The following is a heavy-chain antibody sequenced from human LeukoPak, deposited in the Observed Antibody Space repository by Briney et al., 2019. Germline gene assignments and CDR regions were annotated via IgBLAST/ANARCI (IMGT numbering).Heavy chain of an antibody. CDR2: ISSSSSTI. CDR1: GFTFSSYS. V-gene: IGHV3-48*04. D-gene: IGHD5-18*01. Sequence: GGSLRLSCAASGFTFSSYSMNWVRQAPGKGLEWVSYISSSSSTIYYADSVKGRFTISRDNAKNSLYLQMNSLRAEDTAVYYCARDLDGYSYGPYDYWGQGTLVTVSS. J-gene: IGHJ4*02. CDR3: ARDLDGYSYGPYDY.